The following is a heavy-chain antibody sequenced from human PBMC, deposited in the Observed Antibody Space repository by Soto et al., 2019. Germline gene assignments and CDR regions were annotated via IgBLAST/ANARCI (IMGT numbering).Heavy chain of an antibody. J-gene: IGHJ4*02. Sequence: ASVKVSCKASGYTFTSYYMHWVRQAPGQGLEWMGIINPSGGSTSYAQKFQGRVTMTRDTSTSTVYMELSSLRSEDTAVYYCARPEFGGKSAQTKLDSWGQGTLVTVSS. CDR2: INPSGGST. V-gene: IGHV1-46*01. CDR3: ARPEFGGKSAQTKLDS. CDR1: GYTFTSYY. D-gene: IGHD2-15*01.